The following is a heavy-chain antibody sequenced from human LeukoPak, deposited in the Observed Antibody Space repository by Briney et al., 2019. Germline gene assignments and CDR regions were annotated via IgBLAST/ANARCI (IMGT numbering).Heavy chain of an antibody. CDR2: ISSSGSTI. V-gene: IGHV3-48*03. Sequence: GGSLRLSCAASGLTFSRSEVNWVRQAAGKGLEWVSYISSSGSTIYYADSVKGRFTISRDNAKNSLYLQLNSLRAEYTAVYYCARETLTGGWLGGIDYWGQGALVTVSS. J-gene: IGHJ4*02. CDR1: GLTFSRSE. D-gene: IGHD6-19*01. CDR3: ARETLTGGWLGGIDY.